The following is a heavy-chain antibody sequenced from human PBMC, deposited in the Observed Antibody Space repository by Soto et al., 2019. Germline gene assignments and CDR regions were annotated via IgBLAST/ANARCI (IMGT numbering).Heavy chain of an antibody. V-gene: IGHV1-18*01. D-gene: IGHD1-1*01. CDR2: ISAYNGNT. CDR1: GYTFTSYG. J-gene: IGHJ6*03. Sequence: ASVKVSCKASGYTFTSYGISWVRQAPGQGLEWMGWISAYNGNTNYAQKLQGRVTMTTDTSTSTAYMELRSLRSDDTAVYYCARRSYNNNDWSWYYYYYMDVWGKGTTVTVSS. CDR3: ARRSYNNNDWSWYYYYYMDV.